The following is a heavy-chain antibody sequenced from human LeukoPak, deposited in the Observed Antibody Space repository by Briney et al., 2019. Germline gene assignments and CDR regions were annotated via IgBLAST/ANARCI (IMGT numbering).Heavy chain of an antibody. J-gene: IGHJ4*02. CDR1: GYTFTGYY. CDR2: INPNSGGT. V-gene: IGHV1-2*02. D-gene: IGHD4-11*01. Sequence: ASVKVSCKASGYTFTGYYIHWVRQAPGQGLECMGWINPNSGGTNYAQKFQGRVTMTRDTSISTAYMELSRLRSDDTAVYYCARELTTLVDYWGQGTLVTVSS. CDR3: ARELTTLVDY.